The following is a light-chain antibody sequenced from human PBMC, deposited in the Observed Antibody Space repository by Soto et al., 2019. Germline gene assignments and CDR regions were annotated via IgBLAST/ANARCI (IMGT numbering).Light chain of an antibody. Sequence: SQSPCTLSLSPGERXXXXXXXSQTVSSTYLAWYQQKPGQAPRLLIYGASSRATGIPDRFSGSGSGTDFTLTISRLEPEDFAVCYCQQYGSSPRTFGQGTQLDI. CDR1: QTVSSTY. V-gene: IGKV3-20*01. CDR2: GAS. CDR3: QQYGSSPRT. J-gene: IGKJ1*01.